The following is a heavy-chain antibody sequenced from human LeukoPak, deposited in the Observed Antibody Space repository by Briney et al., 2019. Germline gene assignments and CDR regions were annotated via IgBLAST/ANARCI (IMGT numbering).Heavy chain of an antibody. V-gene: IGHV4-59*08. CDR1: GGSISSYY. D-gene: IGHD1-26*01. J-gene: IGHJ4*02. Sequence: QPSDTLSLTCTVSGGSISSYYWSWIRQPPGKGLEWIGYFYYSGSTNYNPSLKSRVTISVDTSKNQFSLKLSSVTAADTAVYYCARHSGSYYYFDYWGQGTLVTVSS. CDR3: ARHSGSYYYFDY. CDR2: FYYSGST.